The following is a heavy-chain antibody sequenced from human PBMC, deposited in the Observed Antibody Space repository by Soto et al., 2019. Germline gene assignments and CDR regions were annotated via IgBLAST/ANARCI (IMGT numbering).Heavy chain of an antibody. CDR1: GFTFSSYW. Sequence: EVQLVESGGGLVQPGGSLRLSCVDSGFTFSSYWMSWVRQAPVKGLEWVGTIKQDGSEENYVDSVKGRFTISRDNSKNSMYLQMNSLRAEDTAVYYCARIASSGRGWDFWGQGTTVVVSS. V-gene: IGHV3-7*01. CDR3: ARIASSGRGWDF. CDR2: IKQDGSEE. J-gene: IGHJ6*02. D-gene: IGHD3-10*01.